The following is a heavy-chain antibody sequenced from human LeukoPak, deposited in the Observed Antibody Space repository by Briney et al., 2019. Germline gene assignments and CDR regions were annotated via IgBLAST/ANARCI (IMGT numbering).Heavy chain of an antibody. D-gene: IGHD6-19*01. J-gene: IGHJ4*02. V-gene: IGHV1-24*01. CDR1: GYTLTELS. Sequence: ASVKVSCKVSGYTLTELSMHWVRQAPGKGLEWMGGFEPEDGGTIYAQKFQGRVTMTEDTSTDTAYMELSSLRSEDTAVYYCATDPRLIEQWLAFDYWGQGTLVTVSS. CDR3: ATDPRLIEQWLAFDY. CDR2: FEPEDGGT.